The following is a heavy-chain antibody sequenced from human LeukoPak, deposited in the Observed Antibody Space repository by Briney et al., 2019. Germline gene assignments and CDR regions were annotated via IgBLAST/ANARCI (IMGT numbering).Heavy chain of an antibody. Sequence: SETLSLTCTVSGGSISSSSYYWGWIRQPPGKGLEWIGSIYYSGSTYYNPSLKSRATISVDTSKNQFSLKLSSVTAADTAVYYCARDRVAARLHSYMDVWGKGTTVTVSS. CDR1: GGSISSSSYY. CDR2: IYYSGST. J-gene: IGHJ6*03. D-gene: IGHD6-6*01. V-gene: IGHV4-39*07. CDR3: ARDRVAARLHSYMDV.